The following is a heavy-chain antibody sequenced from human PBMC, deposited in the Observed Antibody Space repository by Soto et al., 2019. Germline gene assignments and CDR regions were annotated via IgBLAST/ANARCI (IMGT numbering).Heavy chain of an antibody. CDR3: AKKVNSGSGSQFFDY. CDR1: GFTFSSYS. D-gene: IGHD3-10*01. CDR2: FRSGGDDDTT. V-gene: IGHV3-23*01. J-gene: IGHJ4*02. Sequence: EVQLLESGGGLVQPGGSLRLSCAASGFTFSSYSMSWVRQAPGKGLEWVSGFRSGGDDDTTYYADSVRGRFTISRDNSKTTLFLQMNSLRAEDPAIYYCAKKVNSGSGSQFFDYWGQGTLVTV.